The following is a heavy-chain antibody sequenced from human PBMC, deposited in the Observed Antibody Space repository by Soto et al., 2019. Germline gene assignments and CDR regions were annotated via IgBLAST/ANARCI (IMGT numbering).Heavy chain of an antibody. CDR2: IFYSGST. D-gene: IGHD2-8*02. J-gene: IGHJ4*02. V-gene: IGHV4-59*01. CDR3: ARIIRPGAFDS. CDR1: GGSISGSY. Sequence: SETVSLTCTVSGGSISGSYWIWIRQPPGKGLEWISYIFYSGSTNYNPSLKSRVTISVDMSKNQLSLNLRSLTAADTAVYYCARIIRPGAFDSWGQGTLVTVPS.